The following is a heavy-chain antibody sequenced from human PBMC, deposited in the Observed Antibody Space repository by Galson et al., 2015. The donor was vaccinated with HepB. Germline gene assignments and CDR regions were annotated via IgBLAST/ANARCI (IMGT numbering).Heavy chain of an antibody. CDR2: IRQDGSDK. V-gene: IGHV3-7*01. Sequence: SLRLSCAASGFTFSTYWMNWVRQAPGKGLEWVASIRQDGSDKYYVDSVKGRFTISRDNAKNSVYLQMNSLRAEDTAVYYCARGASPDYWGQGTLVTVSS. CDR3: ARGASPDY. D-gene: IGHD2-15*01. J-gene: IGHJ4*02. CDR1: GFTFSTYW.